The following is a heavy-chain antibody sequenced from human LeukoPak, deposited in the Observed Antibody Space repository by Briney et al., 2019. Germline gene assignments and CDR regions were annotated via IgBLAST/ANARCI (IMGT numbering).Heavy chain of an antibody. CDR3: ARDTSSRFDY. CDR1: VHFISRHY. V-gene: IGHV4-59*11. Sequence: PAETLSLTCTVWVHFISRHYWRWVRQPPGKGLEWIGYIYYSGSTNYNPSLKSRVTISVDTSKNQFSLKLSSVTAADTAVYYCARDTSSRFDYWGQGTLVTVSS. D-gene: IGHD2-2*01. J-gene: IGHJ4*02. CDR2: IYYSGST.